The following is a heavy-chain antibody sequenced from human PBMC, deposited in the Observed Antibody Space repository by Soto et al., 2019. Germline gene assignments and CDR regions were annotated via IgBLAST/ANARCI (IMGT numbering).Heavy chain of an antibody. CDR2: ISSDGASQ. CDR1: GFTLTNNG. Sequence: PGGSLRLSCVVSGFTLTNNGMHWVRQAPGQGLEWVAVISSDGASQYYGASVRGRFTISRDNSKNTLFLEMNSLRSEDTAVYYCAKDRGLAESGRWSHYFYGMDVWGQGTTVTVSS. V-gene: IGHV3-30*18. D-gene: IGHD1-26*01. J-gene: IGHJ6*02. CDR3: AKDRGLAESGRWSHYFYGMDV.